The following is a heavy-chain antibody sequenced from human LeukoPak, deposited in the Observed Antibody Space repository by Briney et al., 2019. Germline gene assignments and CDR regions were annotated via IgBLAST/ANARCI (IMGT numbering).Heavy chain of an antibody. Sequence: GGSLRLSCAASGLTFSSYAMNWVRQAPGKGLEWVSAISGSGGSTYYADSVKGRFTISRDNSKNTLYLQMNSLRAEDTAVYYCAKDHIGSGWYFDYWGQGTLVTVSS. D-gene: IGHD6-19*01. CDR1: GLTFSSYA. CDR3: AKDHIGSGWYFDY. CDR2: ISGSGGST. J-gene: IGHJ4*02. V-gene: IGHV3-23*01.